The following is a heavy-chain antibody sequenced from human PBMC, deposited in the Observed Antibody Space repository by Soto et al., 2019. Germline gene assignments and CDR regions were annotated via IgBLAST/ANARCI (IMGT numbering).Heavy chain of an antibody. CDR1: GFTFSSYA. Sequence: GGSLRLSCAASGFTFSSYAMSWVRQAPGKGLEWVSAISGSGGSTYYADSVKGRFTISRDNSKNTLYLQMNSLRAEDTAVYYCAKKKYYYDSSGYYYFDYWGQGTLVTVSS. J-gene: IGHJ4*02. V-gene: IGHV3-23*01. CDR2: ISGSGGST. CDR3: AKKKYYYDSSGYYYFDY. D-gene: IGHD3-22*01.